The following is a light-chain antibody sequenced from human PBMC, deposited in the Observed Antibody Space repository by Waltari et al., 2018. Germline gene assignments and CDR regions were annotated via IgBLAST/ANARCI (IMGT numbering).Light chain of an antibody. CDR3: QQRSNWPLT. J-gene: IGKJ4*01. CDR1: QSVSSY. V-gene: IGKV3-11*01. Sequence: EIVLTQSPATLSLSPGERATLSCRDSQSVSSYLAWYQQKPGQAPRPLIYDASNRATGIPARFSGSGSGTDFTLTISSLEPEDFAVYYCQQRSNWPLTFGGGTKVEIK. CDR2: DAS.